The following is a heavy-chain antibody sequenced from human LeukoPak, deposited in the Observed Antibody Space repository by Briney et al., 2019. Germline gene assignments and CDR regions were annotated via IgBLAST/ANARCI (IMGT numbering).Heavy chain of an antibody. CDR2: INTDTANP. CDR1: GYTSIRYV. Sequence: GASVKVSCKASGYTSIRYVINWVRQAPAQGLEWVGWINTDTANPTYAQGLTGRFVFSLDTSVSTAYLQISSLEAEDTAVYYCARVDSGSPLSDYWGQGTLVTVSS. V-gene: IGHV7-4-1*02. D-gene: IGHD1-26*01. CDR3: ARVDSGSPLSDY. J-gene: IGHJ4*02.